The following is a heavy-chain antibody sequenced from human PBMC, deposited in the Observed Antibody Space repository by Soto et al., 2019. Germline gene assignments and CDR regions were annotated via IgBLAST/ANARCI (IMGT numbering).Heavy chain of an antibody. V-gene: IGHV3-11*06. J-gene: IGHJ4*02. Sequence: PGGSLRLSCAASGFTFSDYYMSWIRQAPGKGLEWVSYISSSSSYTNYADSVKGRFTISRDNAKNSLYLQMNSLRAEDTAVYYCERDGPRGVDTAMDTVCWGQGTLVTVSS. CDR2: ISSSSSYT. CDR1: GFTFSDYY. D-gene: IGHD5-18*01. CDR3: ERDGPRGVDTAMDTVC.